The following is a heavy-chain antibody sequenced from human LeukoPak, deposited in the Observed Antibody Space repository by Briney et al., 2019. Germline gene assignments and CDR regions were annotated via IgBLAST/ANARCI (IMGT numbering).Heavy chain of an antibody. J-gene: IGHJ4*02. CDR3: ARVLDPNTIFITTLDY. Sequence: GRSLRLSCAASGFTFSSYAMHWVRQAPGKGLEWVAVISYDGSNKYYADSVKGRFTISRDNSKNTLYLQMNSLRAEDTAVYYCARVLDPNTIFITTLDYWGQGTLVTVSS. V-gene: IGHV3-30-3*01. CDR1: GFTFSSYA. CDR2: ISYDGSNK. D-gene: IGHD3-22*01.